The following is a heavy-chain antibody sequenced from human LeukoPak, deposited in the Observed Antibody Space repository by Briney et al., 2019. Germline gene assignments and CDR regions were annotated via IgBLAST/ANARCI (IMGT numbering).Heavy chain of an antibody. CDR1: GFTFKDYG. V-gene: IGHV3-20*04. D-gene: IGHD4-17*01. CDR2: INRNGGSI. Sequence: GGSLRLSCAASGFTFKDYGMSWVRQVAGKGLEWVAGINRNGGSIGYADSVKGRFTISRDNAKNSLYLQMNNLRAEDTALYYCAREPRDGLMVTTDYWGQGTLVTVSS. CDR3: AREPRDGLMVTTDY. J-gene: IGHJ4*02.